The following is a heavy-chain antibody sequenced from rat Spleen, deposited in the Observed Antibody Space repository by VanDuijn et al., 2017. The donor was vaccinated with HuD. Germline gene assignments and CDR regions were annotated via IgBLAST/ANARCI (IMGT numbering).Heavy chain of an antibody. CDR1: GFSLNSYH. Sequence: QVQLKESGPGLVKPSETLSLTCTVSGFSLNSYHVSWVRQPPGKGLEWMGVIWGDGSTAYNSALKSRLSISRDTSKSQVFLKMISLKTEDTATYYCARDEYRDNWGFDYWGQGTLVTVSS. V-gene: IGHV2-32*01. CDR3: ARDEYRDNWGFDY. D-gene: IGHD1-5*01. J-gene: IGHJ3*01. CDR2: IWGDGST.